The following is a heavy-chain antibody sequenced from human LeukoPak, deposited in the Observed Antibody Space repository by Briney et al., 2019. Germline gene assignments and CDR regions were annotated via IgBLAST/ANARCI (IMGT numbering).Heavy chain of an antibody. CDR1: GGSISSYY. D-gene: IGHD4-17*01. Sequence: SETLSLTCTVSGGSISSYYWSWIRQPPGKGLEWIGYIYYSGSTNYNPSLKSRVTISVDTSKNQFSLKLSSVTAADTAVYYCARGAYGDYSLDYWGQGTLVTVSP. J-gene: IGHJ4*02. V-gene: IGHV4-59*01. CDR2: IYYSGST. CDR3: ARGAYGDYSLDY.